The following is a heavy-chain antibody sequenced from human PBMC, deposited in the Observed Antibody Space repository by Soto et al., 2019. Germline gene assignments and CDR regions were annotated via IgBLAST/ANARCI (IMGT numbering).Heavy chain of an antibody. CDR1: GFAFDDYV. V-gene: IGHV3-9*01. CDR3: AKGGSAALIAPSGRDNWFDP. D-gene: IGHD6-13*01. CDR2: ITWNGGTI. Sequence: EVQLAESGGGLVQPGRSLRLSCAASGFAFDDYVMHWVRQPPGRGLEWVSGITWNGGTIRYVDSVKGRFTISRDNAENSLYLQMNSLRPEDTAVYYCAKGGSAALIAPSGRDNWFDPWGQGTQVTVSS. J-gene: IGHJ5*02.